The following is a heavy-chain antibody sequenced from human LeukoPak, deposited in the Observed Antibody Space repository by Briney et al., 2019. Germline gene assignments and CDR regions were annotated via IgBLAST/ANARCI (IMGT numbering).Heavy chain of an antibody. D-gene: IGHD3-3*01. CDR3: ARSKPFGVVISPTYFDY. J-gene: IGHJ4*02. Sequence: GASVKVSCKASGYTFTGYYMHWVRQAPGQGLEWMGRINPNSGGTNYAQKFQGRVTMTRDTSISTAYMELSRLRSDDTAVYYCARSKPFGVVISPTYFDYWGQGTLVTVSS. CDR2: INPNSGGT. V-gene: IGHV1-2*06. CDR1: GYTFTGYY.